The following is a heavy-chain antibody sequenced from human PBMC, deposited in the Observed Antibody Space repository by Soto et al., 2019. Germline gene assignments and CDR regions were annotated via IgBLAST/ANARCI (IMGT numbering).Heavy chain of an antibody. Sequence: QVQLVQSGAEVKKPGASVKVSCKASGYTFTSYGISWVRQAPGQGREWMGWISAYNGNTNYAQKLQGRVTMTTDTSTSTAYMELRSLRSDDTAVYYCARRSSSSSPYYYYGMDVWGQGTTVTVSS. V-gene: IGHV1-18*04. D-gene: IGHD6-13*01. CDR2: ISAYNGNT. CDR3: ARRSSSSSPYYYYGMDV. CDR1: GYTFTSYG. J-gene: IGHJ6*02.